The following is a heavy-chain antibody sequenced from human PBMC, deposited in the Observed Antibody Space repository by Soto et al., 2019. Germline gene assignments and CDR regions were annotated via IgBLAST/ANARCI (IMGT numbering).Heavy chain of an antibody. D-gene: IGHD7-27*01. CDR1: GGSVSSVKYF. Sequence: SETLSLTCNVSGGSVSSVKYFWSWIRQPPGKGLEWIAYIYNNGNTNYNPSLKSRATISVDTFKNQCSLKLTSVTAADSAVYFCARTVMPVGNLAAFDHWGQGVLVTVSS. CDR2: IYNNGNT. V-gene: IGHV4-61*01. J-gene: IGHJ4*02. CDR3: ARTVMPVGNLAAFDH.